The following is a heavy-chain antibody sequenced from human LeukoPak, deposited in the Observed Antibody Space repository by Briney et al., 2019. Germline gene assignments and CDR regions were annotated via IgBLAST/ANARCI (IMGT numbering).Heavy chain of an antibody. CDR2: IYPGDSDT. Sequence: GESLKISCKGSGYSFTSYWIAWVRQMPGKGLEWMGIIYPGDSDTRYSPSFQGHVTISADKSISTAYLQWSSLKASDTAMYYCARHHLPAAIQVGFDPWGQGTLVTVSS. V-gene: IGHV5-51*01. CDR1: GYSFTSYW. CDR3: ARHHLPAAIQVGFDP. D-gene: IGHD2-2*01. J-gene: IGHJ5*02.